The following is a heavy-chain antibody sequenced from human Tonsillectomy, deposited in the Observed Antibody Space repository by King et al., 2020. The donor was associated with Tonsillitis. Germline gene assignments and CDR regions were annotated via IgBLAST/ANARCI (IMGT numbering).Heavy chain of an antibody. J-gene: IGHJ4*02. V-gene: IGHV3-23*04. Sequence: VQLVESGGGLVQPGGAGRLSCEASVFTFSSNDMTWGRQAPGKGLEGLSGITGSVTTYYAYSVKGRFTISRDNSKNTLYLQMNSLRVEDTAVYYCAKNSGIYDYWGQGTLVTVSS. CDR3: AKNSGIYDY. CDR1: VFTFSSND. CDR2: ITGSVTT. D-gene: IGHD1-26*01.